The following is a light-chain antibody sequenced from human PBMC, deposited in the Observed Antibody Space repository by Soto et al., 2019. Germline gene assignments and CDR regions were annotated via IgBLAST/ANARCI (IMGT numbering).Light chain of an antibody. J-gene: IGKJ4*01. CDR1: QGISSY. Sequence: DSQLTQSPSFLSASVGDRVTITCRASQGISSYLAWYQHKPGKAPKLLIYAASTLQSVVPSRFSGSGSGTECTSTIGSLQPEDFATYYCQQLNSYPLTVGGGTKVEIK. CDR2: AAS. V-gene: IGKV1-9*01. CDR3: QQLNSYPLT.